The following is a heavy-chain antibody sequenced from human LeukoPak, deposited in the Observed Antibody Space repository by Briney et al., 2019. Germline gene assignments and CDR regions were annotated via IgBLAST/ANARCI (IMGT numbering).Heavy chain of an antibody. CDR3: ATGDSGSLGYFQH. CDR1: GYTFTSYY. V-gene: IGHV1-46*01. D-gene: IGHD1-26*01. CDR2: INPSGGST. Sequence: GASVKVSCKASGYTFTSYYMHWVRQAPGQGLEWMGIINPSGGSTSYAQKFQGRVTMTEDTSTDTAYMELSSLRSEDTAVYYCATGDSGSLGYFQHWGQGTLVTVSS. J-gene: IGHJ1*01.